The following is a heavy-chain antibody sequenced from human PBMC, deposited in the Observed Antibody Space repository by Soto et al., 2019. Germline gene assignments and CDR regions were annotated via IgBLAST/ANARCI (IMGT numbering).Heavy chain of an antibody. CDR3: ARVSGAVAGFDY. CDR2: IYHSGST. V-gene: IGHV4-38-2*01. D-gene: IGHD6-19*01. Sequence: SETLSLTCAVSGYSISSGYYWGWIRQPPGKGLEWIGSIYHSGSTYYNPSLKSRVTISVDTSKNQFSLKLSSVTAADTAVYYCARVSGAVAGFDYWGQGTLVNVS. CDR1: GYSISSGYY. J-gene: IGHJ4*02.